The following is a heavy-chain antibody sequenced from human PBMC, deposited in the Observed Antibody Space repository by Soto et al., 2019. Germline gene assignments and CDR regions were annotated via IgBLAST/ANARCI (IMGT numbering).Heavy chain of an antibody. CDR3: AKEIIAVSGPWDFDN. CDR2: ISYDGSLK. Sequence: QVQLVESGGGVVQPGRSLRLSCVASGFTFSSYGMSWVRQAPGRGLEWVAIISYDGSLKYYEDSVKGRFTISRDKSRNTLYLQMDSLRAEDTAVYYCAKEIIAVSGPWDFDNWGQGTLVTVSS. D-gene: IGHD6-19*01. CDR1: GFTFSSYG. V-gene: IGHV3-30*18. J-gene: IGHJ4*02.